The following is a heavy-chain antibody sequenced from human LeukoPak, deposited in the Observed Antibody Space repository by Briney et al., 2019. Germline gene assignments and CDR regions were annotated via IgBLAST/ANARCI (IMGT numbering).Heavy chain of an antibody. Sequence: GGSLRLSCAASGFTVSSTYMSWVRQAPGKGLEWVSVIYSAGDTYYPDSVKGRFTISRDNSKNTLYLQMNSLRAEDTAVYYCAKTSGVYYIFHDWGQGTLVTVSS. V-gene: IGHV3-66*01. J-gene: IGHJ4*02. CDR2: IYSAGDT. CDR3: AKTSGVYYIFHD. CDR1: GFTVSSTY. D-gene: IGHD3-3*01.